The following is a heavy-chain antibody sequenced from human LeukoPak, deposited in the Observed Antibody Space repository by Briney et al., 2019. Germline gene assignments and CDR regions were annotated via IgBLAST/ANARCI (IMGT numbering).Heavy chain of an antibody. V-gene: IGHV4-39*07. CDR1: GGSISTSNYY. CDR3: ARDLRLITTLGGWFDP. D-gene: IGHD3-16*01. CDR2: IFYSGST. J-gene: IGHJ5*02. Sequence: SETLSLTCTVSGGSISTSNYYWGWIRQPPGKGLEWIGNIFYSGSTYYSPSLKSRVTISLDTSKNQFSLKLSSVTAADTAVYYCARDLRLITTLGGWFDPWGQGTLVTVSS.